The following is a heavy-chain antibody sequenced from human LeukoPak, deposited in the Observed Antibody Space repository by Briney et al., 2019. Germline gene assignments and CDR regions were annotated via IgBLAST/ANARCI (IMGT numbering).Heavy chain of an antibody. J-gene: IGHJ4*02. CDR1: GGTFINYS. D-gene: IGHD3-16*01. CDR3: GVYQIGGIILVPKY. V-gene: IGHV1-69*10. CDR2: IIPFHTTT. Sequence: ASMKVSCKVSGGTFINYSLSWVRQAPGQGLEWVGGIIPFHTTTNYAQKFQGRVTITADKSTSTAYMELGRLKSEDTAIYYCGVYQIGGIILVPKYWGQGTLVTVSS.